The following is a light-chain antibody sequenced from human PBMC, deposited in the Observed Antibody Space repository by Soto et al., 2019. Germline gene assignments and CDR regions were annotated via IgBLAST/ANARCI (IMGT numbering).Light chain of an antibody. CDR1: QGIDNY. J-gene: IGKJ4*01. CDR3: LQHRSYPLP. CDR2: AAS. V-gene: IGKV1-17*03. Sequence: DIQMSQSPSTLSATVGDRVTITCRASQGIDNYLAWFQQKPGKVPQRLIYAASTLQSGVPSRFSGSGSGTEFTLTISSLQPEDFATYYCLQHRSYPLPFGGGSKV.